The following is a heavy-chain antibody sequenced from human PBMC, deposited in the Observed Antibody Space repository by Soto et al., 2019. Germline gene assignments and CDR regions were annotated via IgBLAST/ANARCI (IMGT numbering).Heavy chain of an antibody. D-gene: IGHD3-10*01. CDR3: ARVAITMVRGSPLYYFDY. CDR1: GFTVSSNY. J-gene: IGHJ4*02. Sequence: GGSLRLSCAASGFTVSSNYMSWVRQAPGKGLEWVSVIYSGGSTYYADSVKGRFTISRDNSKNTLYLQMNSLRAEDTAVYYCARVAITMVRGSPLYYFDYWGQGTLVTVSS. V-gene: IGHV3-66*01. CDR2: IYSGGST.